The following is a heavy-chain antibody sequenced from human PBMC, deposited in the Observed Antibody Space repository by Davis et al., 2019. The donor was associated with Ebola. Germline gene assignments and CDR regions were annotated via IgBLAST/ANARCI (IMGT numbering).Heavy chain of an antibody. J-gene: IGHJ5*02. CDR3: ARGRPIAAAGRSWFDP. CDR2: INPNSGGT. V-gene: IGHV1-2*02. D-gene: IGHD6-13*01. Sequence: ASVKVSCKASGYTFTGYYMHWVRQAPGQGLEWMGWINPNSGGTNYAQKFQGRVTMTRDTSISTAYMELSRLRSDDTAVYYSARGRPIAAAGRSWFDPWGQGTLVTVSS. CDR1: GYTFTGYY.